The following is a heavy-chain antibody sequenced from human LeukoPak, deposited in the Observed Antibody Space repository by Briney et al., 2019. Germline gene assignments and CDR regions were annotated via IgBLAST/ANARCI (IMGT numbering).Heavy chain of an antibody. CDR2: ISGSGGST. Sequence: PGGSLTLSCAASGCTFSSYAMSWIRQAPGKGLEWVSGISGSGGSTYYTDSVKGRFTISRDNSKNTLYLQMNSLRAEDTAVYYCAKGSDDTGTYYLNWFDPWGQGTLVTVSS. CDR1: GCTFSSYA. J-gene: IGHJ5*02. D-gene: IGHD3-22*01. CDR3: AKGSDDTGTYYLNWFDP. V-gene: IGHV3-23*01.